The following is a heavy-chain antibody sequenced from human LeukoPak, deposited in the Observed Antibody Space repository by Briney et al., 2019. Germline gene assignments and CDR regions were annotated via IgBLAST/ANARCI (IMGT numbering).Heavy chain of an antibody. Sequence: TGGSLRLSCTASGFTFGDYAMSWFRQAPGKGLEWVSFIRSKAYGGTTEYAASVKGRFTISRDDCKSIAYLQIDTLKTEDTAVYYCTSRDCSGGSCYRYYFDYWGQGTLVTVSS. CDR3: TSRDCSGGSCYRYYFDY. CDR1: GFTFGDYA. J-gene: IGHJ4*02. V-gene: IGHV3-49*03. D-gene: IGHD2-15*01. CDR2: IRSKAYGGTT.